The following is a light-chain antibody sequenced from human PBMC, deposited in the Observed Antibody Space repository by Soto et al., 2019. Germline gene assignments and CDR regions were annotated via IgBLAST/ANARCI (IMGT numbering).Light chain of an antibody. V-gene: IGKV1-5*03. CDR2: KAS. J-gene: IGKJ1*01. CDR3: QQYNSWT. Sequence: DIQMTQSPSTLSASVGDRVTITCRASQTISSWLAWYHQKPVKAPKLLIYKASSLESGVPSRFSGTGSGTEFTLTIRSLQPEASATYYCQQYNSWTFGQGTKVDI. CDR1: QTISSW.